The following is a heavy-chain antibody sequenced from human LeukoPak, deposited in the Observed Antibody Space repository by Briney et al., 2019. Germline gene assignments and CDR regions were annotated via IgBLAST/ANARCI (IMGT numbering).Heavy chain of an antibody. CDR1: GFTFNNYV. V-gene: IGHV3-23*01. CDR3: TRLGDSSSSFGYY. CDR2: VSGSGGGT. D-gene: IGHD6-6*01. Sequence: GGSLRPSCAVSGFTFNNYVMNWVRQAPGKGLEWVSVVSGSGGGTYYADSVKGRFTISRDNSKNTLYLQMNSLKTEDTAVYYCTRLGDSSSSFGYYWGQGTLVTVSS. J-gene: IGHJ4*02.